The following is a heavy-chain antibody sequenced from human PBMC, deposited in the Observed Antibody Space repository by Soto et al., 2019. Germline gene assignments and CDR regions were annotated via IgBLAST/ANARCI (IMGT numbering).Heavy chain of an antibody. J-gene: IGHJ4*02. V-gene: IGHV3-53*01. CDR3: ARVTTFYDILTSAYALYYCDY. CDR1: GFSVTSNY. D-gene: IGHD3-9*01. CDR2: IYAGGNT. Sequence: LRLSCAASGFSVTSNYMTWVRQAPGKGLECVSVIYAGGNTYYPDSVKGRFTISSDNSKNTLFLQMNNLRAEDTAVYYCARVTTFYDILTSAYALYYCDYRGQGSRVTVSS.